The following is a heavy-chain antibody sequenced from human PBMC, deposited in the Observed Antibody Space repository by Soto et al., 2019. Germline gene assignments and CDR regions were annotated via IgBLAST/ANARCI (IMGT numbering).Heavy chain of an antibody. V-gene: IGHV3-53*01. J-gene: IGHJ5*02. CDR1: GFTVSTTY. CDR3: AGGGGYSGYDGHAS. D-gene: IGHD5-12*01. CDR2: MYTGGST. Sequence: EVQLVESGGGLIHPGGSLRLSCGASGFTVSTTYMSWVRQAPGKGLEWVSTMYTGGSTSYADSVKGPFTISRDNSKNTRYFQMNSLRVEDTAVYYCAGGGGYSGYDGHASWGQGTLVTVSS.